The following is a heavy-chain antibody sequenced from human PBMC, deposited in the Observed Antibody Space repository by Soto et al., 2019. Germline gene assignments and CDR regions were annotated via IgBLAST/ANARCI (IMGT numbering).Heavy chain of an antibody. V-gene: IGHV1-69*12. Sequence: QVQLVQSGAEVKKPGSSVTVSCKASGGTFSSYTISWVRQAPGKGLEWMGGLIHIFGTANYAQKFQGRVTITGDESTSTAYMELSSLRSEDTAVYYCARGNHRWLQLWYFDLWGRGTLVTVSS. CDR1: GGTFSSYT. CDR3: ARGNHRWLQLWYFDL. CDR2: LIHIFGTA. D-gene: IGHD5-12*01. J-gene: IGHJ2*01.